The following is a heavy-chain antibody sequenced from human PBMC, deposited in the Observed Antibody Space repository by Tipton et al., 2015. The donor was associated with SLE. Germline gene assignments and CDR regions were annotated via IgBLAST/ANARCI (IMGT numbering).Heavy chain of an antibody. D-gene: IGHD1-26*01. J-gene: IGHJ4*02. CDR1: GGSISSHY. CDR3: ARDQGGR. V-gene: IGHV4-59*11. CDR2: TSHTGYT. Sequence: TLSLTCTVSGGSISSHYWSWFRQPPGRGLEWIGYTSHTGYTDYNPSLKSRVTISVDTSKNQLSLKLSSVTAADTAVYYCARDQGGRWGQGTLVTVSS.